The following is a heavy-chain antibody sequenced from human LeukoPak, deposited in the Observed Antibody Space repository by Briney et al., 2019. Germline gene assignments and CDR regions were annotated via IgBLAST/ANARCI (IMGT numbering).Heavy chain of an antibody. Sequence: PGGSLRLSCAASGFTFSNAWMSWVRQAPGKGLEWVGRIKSKTDGGTTDYAAPVKGRFTISRDDSKNTLYLQMNSLKTEDTAVYYCTTDRLLWFGEYYWGQGTLVTVSS. CDR1: GFTFSNAW. D-gene: IGHD3-10*01. V-gene: IGHV3-15*01. J-gene: IGHJ4*02. CDR2: IKSKTDGGTT. CDR3: TTDRLLWFGEYY.